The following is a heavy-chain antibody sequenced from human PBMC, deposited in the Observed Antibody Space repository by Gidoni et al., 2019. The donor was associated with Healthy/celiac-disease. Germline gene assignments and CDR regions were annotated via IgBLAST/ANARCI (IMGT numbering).Heavy chain of an antibody. CDR3: ANHPRGWELLPCCAFDI. D-gene: IGHD1-26*01. CDR1: GFTFSSYA. CDR2: ISGSGGST. V-gene: IGHV3-23*01. J-gene: IGHJ3*02. Sequence: EVQLLESGGGLVQPGGSLRLSCAASGFTFSSYAMSWVRQAPGKGLEWVSAISGSGGSTYYADSVKGRFTISRDNSKNTLYLQMNSLRAEDTAVYYCANHPRGWELLPCCAFDIWGQGTMVTVSS.